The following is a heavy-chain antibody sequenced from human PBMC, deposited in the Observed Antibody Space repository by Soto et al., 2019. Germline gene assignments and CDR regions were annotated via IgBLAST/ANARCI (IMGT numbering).Heavy chain of an antibody. CDR1: GFNFDNSY. V-gene: IGHV3-53*01. Sequence: GGSLRLSCAVSGFNFDNSYMSWVRQAPGKGLEWVSILYSGGQTYYTESVRGRFAISRDISKNTLDLQMNRLTADDTAVYYCSKNNVAPAFVGFEYWGQGTLVTVSS. J-gene: IGHJ4*02. CDR2: LYSGGQT. D-gene: IGHD2-2*01. CDR3: SKNNVAPAFVGFEY.